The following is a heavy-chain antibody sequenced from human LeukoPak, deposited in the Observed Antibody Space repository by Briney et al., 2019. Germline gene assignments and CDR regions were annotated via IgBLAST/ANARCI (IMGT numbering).Heavy chain of an antibody. V-gene: IGHV3-30*04. CDR3: ARSTAPIAVSGSDAFDV. J-gene: IGHJ3*01. Sequence: PGGSLGLSCTASGFTFSNFAMHWVRQAPGKGLEWVAAISYDGTNKFYGNSVEGRFTFSRDNSRNTLYLQMNSLRTEDTAVYFCARSTAPIAVSGSDAFDVWGQGTMVTVSS. CDR1: GFTFSNFA. CDR2: ISYDGTNK. D-gene: IGHD6-19*01.